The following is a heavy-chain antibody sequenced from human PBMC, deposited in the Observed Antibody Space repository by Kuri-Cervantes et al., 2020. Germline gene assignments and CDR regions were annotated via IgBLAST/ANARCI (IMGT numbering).Heavy chain of an antibody. CDR3: ARDRLYYYDSSGRGTRYFDI. CDR1: GFTFSSYW. D-gene: IGHD3-22*01. J-gene: IGHJ3*02. V-gene: IGHV3-7*03. Sequence: GESLKISCAASGFTFSSYWMSWVRQAPGKGLEWVANIKQDGSEKYYVDSVKGRFTISRDNAKNSLYLQMNSLRAEDTAVYYCARDRLYYYDSSGRGTRYFDIWGQGTMVTVSS. CDR2: IKQDGSEK.